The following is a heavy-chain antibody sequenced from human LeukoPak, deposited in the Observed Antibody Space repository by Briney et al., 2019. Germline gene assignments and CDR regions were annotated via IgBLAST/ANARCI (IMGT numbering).Heavy chain of an antibody. CDR3: AKDRGGGGDY. V-gene: IGHV3-30*18. CDR2: ISYDGSNK. D-gene: IGHD3-10*01. CDR1: GFTFSSYG. Sequence: PGGSLRLSCAASGFTFSSYGMHWVRQAPGKGLEWVAVISYDGSNKYYADSVKGRFTISRDNSKNTLYLQVNSLRAEDTAVYYCAKDRGGGGDYWGQGTLVTVSS. J-gene: IGHJ4*02.